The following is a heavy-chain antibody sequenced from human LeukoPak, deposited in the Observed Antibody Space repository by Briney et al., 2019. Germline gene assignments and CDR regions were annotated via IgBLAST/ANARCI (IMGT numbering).Heavy chain of an antibody. D-gene: IGHD1-26*01. Sequence: GGSLRLSCEASEFTFSSYSMNWVRQAPGKGLEWVSYISSSISSTIYYAETAKGRFTISRDNAKNSLYLQMNSLRVEGTAVYYCARPRGNSGSYPLDYWGQGTLVTVSS. CDR3: ARPRGNSGSYPLDY. J-gene: IGHJ4*02. V-gene: IGHV3-48*01. CDR2: ISSSISSTI. CDR1: EFTFSSYS.